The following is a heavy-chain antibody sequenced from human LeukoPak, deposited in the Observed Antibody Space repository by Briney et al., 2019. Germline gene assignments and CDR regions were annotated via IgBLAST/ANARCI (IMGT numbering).Heavy chain of an antibody. CDR3: ARERGRVSQQLENGRLDC. CDR2: IYYSGST. V-gene: IGHV4-39*07. Sequence: SETLSLTCTVSGGSISSSSYYWGWIRQPPGKGLEWIGSIYYSGSTYYNPSLKSRVTISVDTSKNQFSLKLSSVTAADTAVYYCARERGRVSQQLENGRLDCWGQGTLVTVSS. D-gene: IGHD6-13*01. J-gene: IGHJ4*02. CDR1: GGSISSSSYY.